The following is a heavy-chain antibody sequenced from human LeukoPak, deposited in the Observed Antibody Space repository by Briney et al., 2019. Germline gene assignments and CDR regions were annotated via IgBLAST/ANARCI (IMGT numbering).Heavy chain of an antibody. CDR2: ISGSGGNT. CDR1: GFTFSSYG. CDR3: AKDLSAMITFFDY. V-gene: IGHV3-23*01. D-gene: IGHD3-22*01. J-gene: IGHJ4*02. Sequence: GGSLRLSCAASGFTFSSYGMSWVRQAPGKGLEWVSAISGSGGNTYYADSVRGRFTISRDNSKNTLYLQMNSLRAEDTAVYYCAKDLSAMITFFDYWGQGTLVTVSS.